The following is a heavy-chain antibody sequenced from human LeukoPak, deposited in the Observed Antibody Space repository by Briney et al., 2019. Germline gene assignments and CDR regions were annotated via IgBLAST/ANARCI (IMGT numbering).Heavy chain of an antibody. D-gene: IGHD3-22*01. CDR2: ISWNSGIV. J-gene: IGHJ3*02. V-gene: IGHV3-9*01. CDR3: ARVGAYFYERGAFDI. Sequence: PGGSLRLSCAASGFTFDDFAMHWVRQAPGKGLEWVSGISWNSGIVVYADSVKGRFTISRDNAKNSLYLQMNSLRVEDTAVYYCARVGAYFYERGAFDIWGQGTMVTVSS. CDR1: GFTFDDFA.